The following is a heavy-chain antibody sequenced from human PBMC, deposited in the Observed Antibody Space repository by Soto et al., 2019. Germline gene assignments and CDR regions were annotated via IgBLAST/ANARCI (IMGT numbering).Heavy chain of an antibody. V-gene: IGHV1-18*04. CDR2: ISAYNGNT. Sequence: APVKVSCKASGYTFTSYGISWVRQAPGQGLEWMGWISAYNGNTNYAQKLQGRVTMTTDTSTSTAYMELRSLRSDDTAVYYCARDSALKQQLARGVGFYGLDVRG. CDR1: GYTFTSYG. CDR3: ARDSALKQQLARGVGFYGLDV. J-gene: IGHJ6*02. D-gene: IGHD6-13*01.